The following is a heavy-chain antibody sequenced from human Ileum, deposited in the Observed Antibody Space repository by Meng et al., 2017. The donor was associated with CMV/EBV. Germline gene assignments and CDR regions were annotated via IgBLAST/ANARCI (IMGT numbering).Heavy chain of an antibody. D-gene: IGHD6-13*01. CDR1: GFTFSSYA. Sequence: GESLKISCAASGFTFSSYAMSWVRQAPGKGLEWVSAISGSGGSTYYADSVKGRFTISRDNSKNTLYLQMNSLRAEGTAVYYCAKEETGIDYWGQGTLVTVSS. J-gene: IGHJ4*02. V-gene: IGHV3-23*01. CDR2: ISGSGGST. CDR3: AKEETGIDY.